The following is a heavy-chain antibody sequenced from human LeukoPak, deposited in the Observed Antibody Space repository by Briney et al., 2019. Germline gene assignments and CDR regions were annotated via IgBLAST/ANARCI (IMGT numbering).Heavy chain of an antibody. V-gene: IGHV3-30*18. Sequence: QPGRSLRLSCAASGFTFSSYGMHWVRQAPGKGLEWVAVISYDGSNKYYADSVKGRFTISRDNSKNTLYLQINSLRAEDTAVYYCAKDRYGDYPDYWGQGTLVTVSS. CDR2: ISYDGSNK. D-gene: IGHD4-17*01. J-gene: IGHJ4*02. CDR1: GFTFSSYG. CDR3: AKDRYGDYPDY.